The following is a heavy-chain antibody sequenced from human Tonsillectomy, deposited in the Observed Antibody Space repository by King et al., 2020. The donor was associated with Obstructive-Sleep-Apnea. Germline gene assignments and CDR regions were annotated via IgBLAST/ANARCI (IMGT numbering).Heavy chain of an antibody. J-gene: IGHJ6*02. CDR1: GFTFDDYA. CDR2: IRWNSYSI. Sequence: QLVQSGGGLVQPGRSLRLSCAASGFTFDDYAMHWVRQAPGKGLEWVSGIRWNSYSIDFADSVKGRFTISRDNAKNSLYLQMNSLRAEDTASYYCARDNHGLDVWGQGTTVTVSS. V-gene: IGHV3-9*01. CDR3: ARDNHGLDV.